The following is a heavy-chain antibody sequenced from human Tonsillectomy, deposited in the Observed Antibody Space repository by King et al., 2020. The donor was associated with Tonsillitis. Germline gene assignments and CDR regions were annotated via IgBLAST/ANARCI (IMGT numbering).Heavy chain of an antibody. V-gene: IGHV3-7*01. CDR3: ARRSCTITACYRASWNSFYN. CDR1: GLTFSGYW. J-gene: IGHJ4*02. Sequence: VQLVESGGGLVQPGGSLRLSCAASGLTFSGYWMTWVRQAPGKGLEWVANINDAGREKNYVDSVKGRFTISRDNAKNSLYLEMNSLRAEDTGMYYCARRSCTITACYRASWNSFYNWGQGTVVTVSS. CDR2: INDAGREK. D-gene: IGHD2-2*01.